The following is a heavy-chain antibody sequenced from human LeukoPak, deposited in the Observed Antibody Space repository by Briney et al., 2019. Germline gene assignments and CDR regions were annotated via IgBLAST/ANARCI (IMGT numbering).Heavy chain of an antibody. CDR3: ASLAPEPDAFDI. V-gene: IGHV4-59*01. J-gene: IGHJ3*02. CDR2: IYYSGST. Sequence: PSETLSLTCTVPGGSISRYYWSWIRQPPGKGLEWIGYIYYSGSTNYNPSLKSRVTISVDTSKNQFSLNLTSVTAADTAVYYCASLAPEPDAFDIWGQGTMVTVSS. CDR1: GGSISRYY. D-gene: IGHD1-14*01.